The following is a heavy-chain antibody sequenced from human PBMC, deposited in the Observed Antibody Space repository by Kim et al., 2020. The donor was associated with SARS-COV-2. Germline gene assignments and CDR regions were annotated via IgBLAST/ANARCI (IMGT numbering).Heavy chain of an antibody. CDR2: IYYSGST. CDR3: ARARPYYYGSGSSNWF. J-gene: IGHJ5*01. CDR1: GGSISSSSYY. D-gene: IGHD3-10*01. Sequence: SETLSLTCTVSGGSISSSSYYWCWIRQPPGKGLEWIGSIYYSGSTYYNPSLKSRVTISVDTSKNQFSLKLSSVTAADTAVYYCARARPYYYGSGSSNWF. V-gene: IGHV4-39*01.